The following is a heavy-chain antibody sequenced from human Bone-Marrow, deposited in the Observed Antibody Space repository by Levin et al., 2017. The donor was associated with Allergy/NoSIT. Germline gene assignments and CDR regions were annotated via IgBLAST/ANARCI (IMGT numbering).Heavy chain of an antibody. J-gene: IGHJ4*02. CDR2: IYSTDNT. Sequence: SQTLSLPCDVSGYSIHSAYSWGWVRQPPGKGLEWIGNIYSTDNTYYSPSLKSRVTISKRPSKNQFSLKLTSVTAADTAVYYCASMTTVTKTYYFDYWGQGTLVTVSS. D-gene: IGHD4-17*01. CDR1: GYSIHSAYS. V-gene: IGHV4-38-2*01. CDR3: ASMTTVTKTYYFDY.